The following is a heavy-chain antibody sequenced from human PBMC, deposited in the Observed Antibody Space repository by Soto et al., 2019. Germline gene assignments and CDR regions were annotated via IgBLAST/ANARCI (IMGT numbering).Heavy chain of an antibody. CDR1: GFTFDDYA. D-gene: IGHD6-13*01. J-gene: IGHJ4*02. CDR2: ISWNSGSI. V-gene: IGHV3-9*01. CDR3: AKDTRSIAAAGIFDY. Sequence: LRLSCAASGFTFDDYAMHWVRQAPGKGLEWVSGISWNSGSIGYADSVKGRFTISRDNAKNSLYLQMNSLSAEDTALYYCAKDTRSIAAAGIFDYWGQGTLVTVSS.